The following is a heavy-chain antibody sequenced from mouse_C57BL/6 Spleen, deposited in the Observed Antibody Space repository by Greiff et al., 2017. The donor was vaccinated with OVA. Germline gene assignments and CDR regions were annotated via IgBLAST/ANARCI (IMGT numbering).Heavy chain of an antibody. J-gene: IGHJ1*03. CDR3: ARVLTTVRYFDV. D-gene: IGHD1-1*01. CDR1: GFTFSSYA. CDR2: ISDGGSYT. Sequence: EVQGVESGGGLVKPGGSLKLSCAASGFTFSSYAMSWVRQTPEKRLEWVATISDGGSYTYYPDNVKGRFTISRDNAKNNLYLQMSHLKSEDTAMYYCARVLTTVRYFDVWGTGTTVTVSS. V-gene: IGHV5-4*01.